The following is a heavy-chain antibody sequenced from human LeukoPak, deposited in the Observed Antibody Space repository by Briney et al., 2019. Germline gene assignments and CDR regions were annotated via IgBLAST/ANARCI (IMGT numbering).Heavy chain of an antibody. J-gene: IGHJ4*02. CDR3: AKYTFGSDYFAY. CDR2: IYSSGAT. Sequence: SETLSLTCTASGGSISGYYWSWIRQSAGKGLEWIGRIYSSGATNYNPSLSSRVSMSVDTSNTQFSLNLDSVTAADSAVYYCAKYTFGSDYFAYWGRGTLVTVSS. CDR1: GGSISGYY. V-gene: IGHV4-4*07. D-gene: IGHD5-18*01.